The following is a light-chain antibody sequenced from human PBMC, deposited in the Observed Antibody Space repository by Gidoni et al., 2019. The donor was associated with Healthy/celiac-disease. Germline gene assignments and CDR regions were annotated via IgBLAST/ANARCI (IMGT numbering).Light chain of an antibody. CDR1: QSISSY. J-gene: IGKJ1*01. CDR3: QQSYSTPQT. Sequence: DIQMTQSPSSLSASVGDRVTITCRASQSISSYLNWYQQKPGKAPKRLIYAASSLQSGVPSRFSGSVSGTDFTLTIISLQPEDFATYYCQQSYSTPQTFGQGTKVEIK. V-gene: IGKV1-39*01. CDR2: AAS.